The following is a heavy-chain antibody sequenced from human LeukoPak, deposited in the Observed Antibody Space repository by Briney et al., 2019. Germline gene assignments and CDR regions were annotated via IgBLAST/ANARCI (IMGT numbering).Heavy chain of an antibody. CDR1: GLTFCIYC. CDR3: AKQNESPDL. J-gene: IGHJ4*02. Sequence: GGSLRLSCAASGLTFCIYCMHWVRQAPGQGLVWVSYMNSDGCNTNYADSVKGRFTISRDNAKNTLYLQMNNLGVEDTGIYYCAKQNESPDLWGQGTLVTVSS. CDR2: MNSDGCNT. V-gene: IGHV3-74*01. D-gene: IGHD3/OR15-3a*01.